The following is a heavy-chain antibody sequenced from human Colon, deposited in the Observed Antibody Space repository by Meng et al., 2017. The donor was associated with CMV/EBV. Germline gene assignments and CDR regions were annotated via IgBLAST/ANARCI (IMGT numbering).Heavy chain of an antibody. J-gene: IGHJ5*02. V-gene: IGHV1-2*02. CDR2: INPNSGGT. Sequence: SGYTFTGYYMQWVRQAPGQGLEWMGWINPNSGGTNYAQKFQGRVTMTRDTSISTAYMELSRLRSDDTAVYYCARDMNGSGSYAFDPWGQGTLVTVSS. CDR3: ARDMNGSGSYAFDP. D-gene: IGHD3-10*01. CDR1: GYTFTGYY.